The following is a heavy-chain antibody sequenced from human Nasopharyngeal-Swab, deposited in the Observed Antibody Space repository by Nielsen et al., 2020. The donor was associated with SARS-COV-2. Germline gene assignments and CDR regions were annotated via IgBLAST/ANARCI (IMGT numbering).Heavy chain of an antibody. CDR3: AREDSSSWYSLLNWFDP. D-gene: IGHD6-13*01. CDR1: GYTFTSYG. V-gene: IGHV1-18*01. J-gene: IGHJ5*02. CDR2: ISAYNGNT. Sequence: ASVKVSCKASGYTFTSYGISWVRQAPGQGLEWMGWISAYNGNTNYAQKLQGRVTMTTDTSTSTAYMELSRLRSDDTAVYYCAREDSSSWYSLLNWFDPWGQGTLVTVSS.